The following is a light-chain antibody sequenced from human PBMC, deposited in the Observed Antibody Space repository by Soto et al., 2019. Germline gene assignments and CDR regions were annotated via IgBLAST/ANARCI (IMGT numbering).Light chain of an antibody. CDR1: QSISSY. Sequence: DIQMTQSPTSLSASVGDRVTITCRASQSISSYLDWYQQKPGKAPNVLIYDASSLQSGVPARFSGSGSGTDFTLTISSLQPDDFAAYYCQQYDTYPRTFGQGTKVDIK. CDR3: QQYDTYPRT. J-gene: IGKJ1*01. CDR2: DAS. V-gene: IGKV1-5*01.